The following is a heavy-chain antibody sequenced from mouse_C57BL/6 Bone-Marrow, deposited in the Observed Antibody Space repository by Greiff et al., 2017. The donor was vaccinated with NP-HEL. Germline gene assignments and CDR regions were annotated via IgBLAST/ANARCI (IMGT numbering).Heavy chain of an antibody. J-gene: IGHJ4*01. V-gene: IGHV1-42*01. D-gene: IGHD2-4*01. CDR3: GRSDYDAYAMDY. CDR2: INPSTGGT. CDR1: GYSFTGYY. Sequence: EVQLQQSGPELVKPGASVKISCKASGYSFTGYYMNWVKQSPEKSLEWIGEINPSTGGTTYNQKFKGKATLTVDKSSSTAYMQLKSLTAEDSAVYCGGRSDYDAYAMDYWGQGTSVTVSS.